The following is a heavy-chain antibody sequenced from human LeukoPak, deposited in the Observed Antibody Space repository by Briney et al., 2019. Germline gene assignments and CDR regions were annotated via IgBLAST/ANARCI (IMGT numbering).Heavy chain of an antibody. CDR1: GFTFSSYA. CDR2: ISGSGGSI. J-gene: IGHJ4*02. V-gene: IGHV3-23*01. Sequence: PGGSLRLSCAASGFTFSSYAMSWVRQAPGKGREWVSAISGSGGSIYYADSVKGRFTISRDNSKNTLYLQMNSLRAEDTAVYYCAKLQDTAMVLFDYWGQGTLVTVSS. CDR3: AKLQDTAMVLFDY. D-gene: IGHD5-18*01.